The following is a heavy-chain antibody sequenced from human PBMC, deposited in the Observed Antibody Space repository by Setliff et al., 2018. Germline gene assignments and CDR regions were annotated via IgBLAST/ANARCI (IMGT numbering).Heavy chain of an antibody. CDR1: AFTFSNAW. D-gene: IGHD5-18*01. V-gene: IGHV3-15*01. Sequence: PGGSLRLSCAASAFTFSNAWMSWVRQAPGKGLEWVGRIKSKTDGGTTDYAAPVKGRFTISRDDSKNTLYLQMNSLRAEDTAVYYCARVYAYSYGFDSWGQGTQVTVSS. CDR3: ARVYAYSYGFDS. CDR2: IKSKTDGGTT. J-gene: IGHJ4*02.